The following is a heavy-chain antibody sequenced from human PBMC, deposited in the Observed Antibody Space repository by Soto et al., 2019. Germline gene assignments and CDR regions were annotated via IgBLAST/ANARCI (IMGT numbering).Heavy chain of an antibody. CDR1: GGSISSGGYS. Sequence: QLQLQESGSGLVKPSQTLSLTCAVSGGSISSGGYSWSWIRQPPGKGLEWIGYIYHSGSTYYNPSLKSRVTISVDRSKNQFSLKLSSVTAADTAVYYCASLAKEYSSSSRWFDPWGQGTLVTVSS. J-gene: IGHJ5*02. D-gene: IGHD6-6*01. V-gene: IGHV4-30-2*01. CDR3: ASLAKEYSSSSRWFDP. CDR2: IYHSGST.